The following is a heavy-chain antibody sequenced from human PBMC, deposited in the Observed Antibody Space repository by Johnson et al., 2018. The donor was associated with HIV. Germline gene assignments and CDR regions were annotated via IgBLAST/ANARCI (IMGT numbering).Heavy chain of an antibody. CDR2: ISWNSGSI. V-gene: IGHV3-9*01. CDR3: AKDIWAYCGGDCSPGSAFDI. Sequence: VQLVESGGGLKQPGGSLRLSCAASGFTFDDYAMHWVRQAPGKGLEWVSGISWNSGSIGYADSVKGRFTISRDKSKDSLYLQMNSLRAEDTALYFCAKDIWAYCGGDCSPGSAFDIWGQGTMVTVSS. CDR1: GFTFDDYA. D-gene: IGHD2-21*01. J-gene: IGHJ3*02.